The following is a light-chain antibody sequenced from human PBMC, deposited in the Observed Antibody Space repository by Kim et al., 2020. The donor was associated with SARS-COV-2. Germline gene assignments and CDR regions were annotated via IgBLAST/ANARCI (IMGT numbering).Light chain of an antibody. Sequence: SYELTQPPSVSVSPGQTARITCSGDKLGSKYVSWYQLKPGLSPVVVIYEDKRRPSGIPERFSGSNSGNTATLTISGTQAMDEADYYCQAWDSDTGVFGGG. V-gene: IGLV3-1*01. J-gene: IGLJ3*02. CDR1: KLGSKY. CDR2: EDK. CDR3: QAWDSDTGV.